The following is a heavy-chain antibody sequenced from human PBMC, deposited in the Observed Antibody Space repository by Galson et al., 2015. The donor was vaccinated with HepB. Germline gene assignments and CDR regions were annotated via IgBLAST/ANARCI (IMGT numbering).Heavy chain of an antibody. CDR1: GYTFTDYY. V-gene: IGHV1-69-2*01. J-gene: IGHJ4*02. CDR2: VDPEDGET. CDR3: ARSPRGDSSGWSPGGY. Sequence: VKVSCKVSGYTFTDYYMHWVQQAPGKGLEWMGLVDPEDGETIYAEKFQGRVTITADTSTDTAYMELSSLRSEDTAVYYCARSPRGDSSGWSPGGYWGQGTLVTVSS. D-gene: IGHD6-19*01.